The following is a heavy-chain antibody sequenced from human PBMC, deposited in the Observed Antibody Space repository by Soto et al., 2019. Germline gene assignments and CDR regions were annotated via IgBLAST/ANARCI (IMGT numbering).Heavy chain of an antibody. CDR1: GGSFSGYY. V-gene: IGHV4-34*01. CDR2: INHSGST. Sequence: SETLSLTCAVYGGSFSGYYWSWIRQPPGKGLEWIGEINHSGSTNYNPSLKSRVTISVDTSKTQFSLKLSSVTAADTAVYYCARGRRIQRTANFDYWGQGTLGTVSS. CDR3: ARGRRIQRTANFDY. D-gene: IGHD5-18*01. J-gene: IGHJ4*02.